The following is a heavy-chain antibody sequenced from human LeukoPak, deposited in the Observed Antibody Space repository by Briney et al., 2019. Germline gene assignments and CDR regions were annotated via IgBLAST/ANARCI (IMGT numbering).Heavy chain of an antibody. V-gene: IGHV4-34*01. CDR3: ARRLRVAARAAPNWFDP. CDR2: INHSGST. J-gene: IGHJ5*02. CDR1: GGSFSGYY. Sequence: PSETLSLTCAVYGGSFSGYYWSWIRQPPGKGLEWIGEINHSGSTNYNSSLKSRVTISVDTSKNQFSLKLSSVTAADTAVYYCARRLRVAARAAPNWFDPWGQGTLVTVSS. D-gene: IGHD6-6*01.